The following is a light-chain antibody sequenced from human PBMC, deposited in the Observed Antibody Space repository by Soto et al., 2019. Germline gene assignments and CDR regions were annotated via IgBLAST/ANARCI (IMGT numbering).Light chain of an antibody. CDR1: QSVLYSSNNKNY. CDR2: WAS. CDR3: QQYESTPPT. V-gene: IGKV4-1*01. J-gene: IGKJ2*01. Sequence: DIVMTQSPDSLAVSLGERATINCKSSQSVLYSSNNKNYLAWYQQSPGQPPKLLIYWASTRESGVPDRFSGSGSGTDVTLTITSLQAEDVAVYYCQQYESTPPTFGQGTKLEIK.